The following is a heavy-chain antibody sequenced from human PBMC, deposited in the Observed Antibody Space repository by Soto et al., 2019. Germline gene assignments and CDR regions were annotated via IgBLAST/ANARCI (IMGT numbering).Heavy chain of an antibody. J-gene: IGHJ5*02. D-gene: IGHD6-13*01. CDR2: ISSSSSYI. Sequence: EVQLVESGGGLVKPGGSLRLSCAASGFTFSSYSMNWVRQVPGKGLEWVSSISSSSSYIYYADSVKGRFTISRDNAKNSLYLQMNSRRAEDTAVYYCASSPDSQQLLLNWFDPWGQGTLVTVSS. CDR1: GFTFSSYS. CDR3: ASSPDSQQLLLNWFDP. V-gene: IGHV3-21*01.